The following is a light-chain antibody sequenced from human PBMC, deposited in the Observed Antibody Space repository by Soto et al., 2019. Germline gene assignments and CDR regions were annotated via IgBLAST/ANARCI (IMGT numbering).Light chain of an antibody. CDR3: QQSYSTPRT. Sequence: DIQMIQSPSSLSASVGDRVTISCRASRSIVSFLNWYHQRPGSAPKRLIYAASTLQSGVPSRFSGRGSGRDFTLTISSLQPEDFGTSYCQQSYSTPRTFGPGTKVEIK. CDR2: AAS. CDR1: RSIVSF. J-gene: IGKJ3*01. V-gene: IGKV1-39*01.